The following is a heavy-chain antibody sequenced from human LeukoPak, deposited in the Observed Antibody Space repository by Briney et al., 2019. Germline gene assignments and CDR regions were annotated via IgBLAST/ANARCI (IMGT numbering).Heavy chain of an antibody. D-gene: IGHD5-24*01. V-gene: IGHV3-30*18. CDR3: AKDWRWQNNIMAINV. CDR1: GFSFSNYG. J-gene: IGHJ3*01. Sequence: GRSLRLSCAAFGFSFSNYGMHWVRQAPVKELEWLALMSYDGKKEAYADSVKGRFAISRDNSKNMLYLEINSLRTEDTAVYYCAKDWRWQNNIMAINVWGQGTEVTVSS. CDR2: MSYDGKKE.